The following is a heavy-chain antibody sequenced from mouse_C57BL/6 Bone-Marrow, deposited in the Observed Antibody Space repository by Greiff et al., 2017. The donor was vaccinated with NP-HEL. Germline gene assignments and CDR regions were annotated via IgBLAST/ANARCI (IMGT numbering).Heavy chain of an antibody. CDR2: IYPRSGNT. D-gene: IGHD1-1*01. J-gene: IGHJ1*03. CDR3: EREESFYCSSPTEYFDD. V-gene: IGHV1-81*01. CDR1: GYTFTSYG. Sequence: QVQLQQSGAELARPGASVKLSCKASGYTFTSYGISWVKQRTGQGLEWIGEIYPRSGNTYYNEKFKGKATLTADKSSSTAYMALRSLTSENSEDYFCEREESFYCSSPTEYFDDWGTGTTVTVSS.